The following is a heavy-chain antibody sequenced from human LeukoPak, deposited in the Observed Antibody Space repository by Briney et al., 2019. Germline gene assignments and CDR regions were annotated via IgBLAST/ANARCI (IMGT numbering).Heavy chain of an antibody. J-gene: IGHJ4*02. Sequence: PGGSLRLSCAASGFTFSDYYMSWIRQAPGKGLEWVSYISSSGSTIYYADSVKGRFTISRDNAKNSLYLQMNSLRAEDTAVYYCARDMVATQRGIYYFDYWGQGTLVTVSS. CDR2: ISSSGSTI. D-gene: IGHD5-12*01. CDR1: GFTFSDYY. CDR3: ARDMVATQRGIYYFDY. V-gene: IGHV3-11*01.